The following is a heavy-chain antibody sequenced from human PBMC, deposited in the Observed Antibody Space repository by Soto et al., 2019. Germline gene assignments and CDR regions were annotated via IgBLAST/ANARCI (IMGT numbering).Heavy chain of an antibody. D-gene: IGHD2-2*01. J-gene: IGHJ4*02. Sequence: EVQLVESGGGLVQPGGSLRLSCAASGFTFSSYWMSWVRQAPGKGLEWVVNIKQDGSEKYYVDSVKGRFTISRDNAKNSLYLQMNSMRAEDTAVYYCARRYCSSTSCYFDYWGQGTLVTVSS. CDR3: ARRYCSSTSCYFDY. CDR2: IKQDGSEK. CDR1: GFTFSSYW. V-gene: IGHV3-7*03.